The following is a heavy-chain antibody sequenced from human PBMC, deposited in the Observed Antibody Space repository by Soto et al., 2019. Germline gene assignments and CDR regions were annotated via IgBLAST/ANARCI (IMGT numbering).Heavy chain of an antibody. D-gene: IGHD3-10*01. J-gene: IGHJ4*02. Sequence: EVQLVESGGGLVQPGGSLRLSCAASGFTVSSNYMSWVRQAPGKGLEWVSVIYSGGSTYYADSVKGSFTISRHNSKNTLYLQMNSLRAGDTAVYYCARATALGYYGSGSQFDYWGQGTLVTVSS. CDR3: ARATALGYYGSGSQFDY. CDR1: GFTVSSNY. CDR2: IYSGGST. V-gene: IGHV3-66*01.